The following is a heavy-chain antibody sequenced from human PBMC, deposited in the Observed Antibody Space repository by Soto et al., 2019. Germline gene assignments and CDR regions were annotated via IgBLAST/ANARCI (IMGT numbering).Heavy chain of an antibody. J-gene: IGHJ5*02. CDR3: ARYDSSGYWGENWFDP. D-gene: IGHD3-22*01. Sequence: LETLCVTWTVVGGSIRRGGYYWRWIRQHPGKGLEWIGYSYYRGSTYYNPSLKSRVTISVDPSKNQFSLKLSSVTAADTAVYYCARYDSSGYWGENWFDPWGQGTLVTVSS. CDR1: GGSIRRGGYY. V-gene: IGHV4-39*01. CDR2: SYYRGST.